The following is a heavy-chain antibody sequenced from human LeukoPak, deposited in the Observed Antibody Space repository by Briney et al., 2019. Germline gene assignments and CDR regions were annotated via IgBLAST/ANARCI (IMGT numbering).Heavy chain of an antibody. V-gene: IGHV4-61*01. Sequence: SETLSLTCTVSGGPVSSGSYYWSWIRQPSGKGLEWIGYIYYSGSTNYNPSLKSRVTISVDTSKNQFSLKLSSVTAADTAVYYCASTAYYDILTGSPGAFDIWGQGTMVTVSS. CDR3: ASTAYYDILTGSPGAFDI. CDR2: IYYSGST. J-gene: IGHJ3*02. CDR1: GGPVSSGSYY. D-gene: IGHD3-9*01.